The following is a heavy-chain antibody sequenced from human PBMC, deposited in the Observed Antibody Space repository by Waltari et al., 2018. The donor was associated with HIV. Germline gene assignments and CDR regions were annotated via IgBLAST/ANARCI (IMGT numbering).Heavy chain of an antibody. CDR2: INPSGGST. D-gene: IGHD1-1*01. V-gene: IGHV1-46*01. J-gene: IGHJ6*02. CDR3: ARAIPDMYDNSSGFRGMDV. CDR1: GYTFTNYY. Sequence: QVQLVQSGAAVKKPGASVKVSCKASGYTFTNYYMHWVRQAPGQGLEWMGIINPSGGSTTYAQKFQGRVSMTRDTSTSTVYMELSSLRSEDTAVYYCARAIPDMYDNSSGFRGMDVWGHGTTVTVSS.